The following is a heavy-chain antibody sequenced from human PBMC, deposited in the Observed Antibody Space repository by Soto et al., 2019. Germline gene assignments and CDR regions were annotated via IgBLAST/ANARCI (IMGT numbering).Heavy chain of an antibody. CDR3: ARESQSSGWSWFDY. CDR2: INPSGGST. Sequence: QVQLVQSGAEVKKPGASVKVSCKASGYTFTNYYIHWVRQAPGQGLGWMGMINPSGGSTSYTRRFQGRVTLTRDTSTSTVYMELSSLRSEDTAVYYCARESQSSGWSWFDYWGQGPLVTVSS. CDR1: GYTFTNYY. D-gene: IGHD6-19*01. V-gene: IGHV1-46*01. J-gene: IGHJ4*02.